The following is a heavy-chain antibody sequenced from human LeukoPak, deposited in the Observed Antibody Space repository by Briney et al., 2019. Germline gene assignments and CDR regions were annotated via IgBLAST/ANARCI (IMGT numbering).Heavy chain of an antibody. J-gene: IGHJ4*02. CDR2: ISGSGGST. CDR1: GFTFSSYA. CDR3: AKDLLLYDSSGYQFDD. V-gene: IGHV3-23*01. D-gene: IGHD3-22*01. Sequence: GGSLRLSCAASGFTFSSYAMSWVRQAPGKGLECVSAISGSGGSTYYADSVKGRFTISRDNSKNTLYLQMNSLRAEDTAVYYCAKDLLLYDSSGYQFDDWGQGTLVTVSS.